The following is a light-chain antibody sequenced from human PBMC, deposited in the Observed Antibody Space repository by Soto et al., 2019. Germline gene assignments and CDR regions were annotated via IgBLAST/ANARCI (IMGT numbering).Light chain of an antibody. CDR3: QQYNSYSPKWT. V-gene: IGKV1-5*03. CDR1: QSISSW. J-gene: IGKJ1*01. CDR2: KAS. Sequence: DIRMTQSPSTLSASVGDRVTITCRASQSISSWLAWYQQKPGKAPKLLIYKASSLESGVPSRFSGSGSGTEFTLTISSLQLDDFATYYCQQYNSYSPKWTFGQGTKVEIK.